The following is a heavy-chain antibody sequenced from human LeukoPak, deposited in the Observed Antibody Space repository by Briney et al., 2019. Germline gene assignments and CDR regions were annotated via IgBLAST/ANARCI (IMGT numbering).Heavy chain of an antibody. CDR2: ISSSSSYI. Sequence: KPGGSLRLSCAASGFTFSSYSMNWVRQAPGKGLEWVSSISSSSSYIYYADSVKGRFTISRENAKNSLYLQMNSLRAEDTAVYYCAILSVDTAMVTDWFDPWGQGTLVTVSS. CDR1: GFTFSSYS. CDR3: AILSVDTAMVTDWFDP. D-gene: IGHD5-18*01. V-gene: IGHV3-21*01. J-gene: IGHJ5*02.